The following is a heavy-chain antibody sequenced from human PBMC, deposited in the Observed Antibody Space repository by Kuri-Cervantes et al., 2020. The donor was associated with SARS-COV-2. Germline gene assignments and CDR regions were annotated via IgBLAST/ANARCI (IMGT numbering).Heavy chain of an antibody. CDR1: GGTFSSYA. J-gene: IGHJ6*03. D-gene: IGHD3-16*02. V-gene: IGHV1-69*05. CDR2: IIPIFGTA. CDR3: ARVSSEDYYYYYMDV. Sequence: SVKVSCKASGGTFSSYAISWVRQAPGQGLEWMGGIIPIFGTANYAQKFQGRVTITTDESTSTAYMELSSLRSEYTAVYYCARVSSEDYYYYYMDVWGKGTTVTVSS.